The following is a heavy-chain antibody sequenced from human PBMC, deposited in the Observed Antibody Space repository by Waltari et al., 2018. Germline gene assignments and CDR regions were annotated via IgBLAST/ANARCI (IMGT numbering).Heavy chain of an antibody. CDR1: GGSISSSSYY. CDR3: ARHGGDPSPSTDYYYYYMDV. Sequence: QLQLQESGPGLVKPSETLSLTCTVPGGSISSSSYYWGWIRQPPGKGPEWIGSIYYSGSTYYNPSLKSRVTISVDTSKNQFSLKLSSVTAADTAVYYCARHGGDPSPSTDYYYYYMDVWGKGTTVTVSS. D-gene: IGHD2-21*02. CDR2: IYYSGST. J-gene: IGHJ6*03. V-gene: IGHV4-39*01.